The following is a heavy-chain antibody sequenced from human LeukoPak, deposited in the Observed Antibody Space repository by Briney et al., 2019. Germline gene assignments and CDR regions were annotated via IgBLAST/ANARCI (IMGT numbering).Heavy chain of an antibody. J-gene: IGHJ4*02. CDR3: AKTLVGGYSYGYGYYFDY. CDR2: IYSGGST. CDR1: GFTFSNAW. V-gene: IGHV3-53*01. D-gene: IGHD5-18*01. Sequence: PGGSLRLSCAASGFTFSNAWMNWVRQAPGKGLEWVSVIYSGGSTYYADSVKGRFTISRDNSKNTLYLQMNSLGAEDTTVYYCAKTLVGGYSYGYGYYFDYWGQGTLVTVSS.